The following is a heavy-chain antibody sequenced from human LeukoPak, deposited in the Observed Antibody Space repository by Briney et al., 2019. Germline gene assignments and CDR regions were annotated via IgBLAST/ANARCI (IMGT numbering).Heavy chain of an antibody. D-gene: IGHD3-3*02. CDR3: AKDGDVLGFLEWFNFDY. CDR1: GFSVSNNQ. J-gene: IGHJ4*02. V-gene: IGHV3-30-3*01. Sequence: GGSLRLSCAASGFSVSNNQMSRVRQAPGKGLEWVTVISDDGSEKYYVDSVKGRFTISRDNSKNTLYLQMNSLRAEDTAVYYCAKDGDVLGFLEWFNFDYWGQGTLVTVSS. CDR2: ISDDGSEK.